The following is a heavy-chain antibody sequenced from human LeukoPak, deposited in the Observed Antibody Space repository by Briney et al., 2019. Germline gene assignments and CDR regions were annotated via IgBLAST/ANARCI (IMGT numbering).Heavy chain of an antibody. CDR3: VRAGSGFDY. V-gene: IGHV3-74*01. CDR2: IDFETDTT. CDR1: GFAFSIYW. Sequence: PGGSLRLSCVASGFAFSIYWMHWVRQAPGKGLEWVSRIDFETDTTTYAGSVKGRFTISRDNTKNTLYLQMDILRDEDAAVYYCVRAGSGFDYWGQGTLVTVTS. J-gene: IGHJ4*02. D-gene: IGHD2-15*01.